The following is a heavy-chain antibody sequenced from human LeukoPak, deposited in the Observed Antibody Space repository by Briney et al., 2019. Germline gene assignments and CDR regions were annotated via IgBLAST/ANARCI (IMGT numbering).Heavy chain of an antibody. Sequence: GGSLRLSCTASGFTFSSYGMSWVRQSPGQGLEWVSALSSGRGSTFYADSVKGRFTISRDNSKNTLYLQMNSLRADDTAVYYCAKVASGYYRFDFWGQGTLVAVSS. V-gene: IGHV3-23*01. CDR2: LSSGRGST. J-gene: IGHJ4*02. CDR3: AKVASGYYRFDF. CDR1: GFTFSSYG. D-gene: IGHD3-22*01.